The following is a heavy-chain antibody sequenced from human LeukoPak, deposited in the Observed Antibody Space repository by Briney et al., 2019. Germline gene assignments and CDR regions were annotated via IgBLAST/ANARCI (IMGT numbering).Heavy chain of an antibody. Sequence: PGGSLRLSCAASGFTFSSYAMSWVRQAPGKGLEWVSAISGSGGSTYYADSVKGRFTISRDNSKNTLYLQMNSLRAEDTAVYYCTTGGADTGRFDIWGQGTMVTVSS. CDR1: GFTFSSYA. J-gene: IGHJ3*02. CDR3: TTGGADTGRFDI. D-gene: IGHD1-1*01. CDR2: ISGSGGST. V-gene: IGHV3-23*01.